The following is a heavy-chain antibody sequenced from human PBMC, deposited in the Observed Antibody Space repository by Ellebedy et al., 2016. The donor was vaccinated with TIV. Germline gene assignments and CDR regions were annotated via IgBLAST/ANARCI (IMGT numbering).Heavy chain of an antibody. CDR3: AKDPLRTPPAYYHYYGMDV. V-gene: IGHV3-30*18. CDR2: ISYDGSNK. Sequence: PGGSLRLSCAASGFTFSSYGMHWVRQAPGKGLEWVAVISYDGSNKYYADSVKGRFTISRENSKNTLYLQMNSLRAEDTAVYYCAKDPLRTPPAYYHYYGMDVWGQGTTVTVSS. J-gene: IGHJ6*02. D-gene: IGHD1-14*01. CDR1: GFTFSSYG.